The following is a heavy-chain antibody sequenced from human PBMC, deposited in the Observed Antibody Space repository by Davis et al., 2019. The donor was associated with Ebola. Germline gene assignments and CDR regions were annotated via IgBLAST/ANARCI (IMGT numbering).Heavy chain of an antibody. CDR2: INHSGST. V-gene: IGHV4-34*01. D-gene: IGHD6-13*01. J-gene: IGHJ4*02. Sequence: MPSETLSLTCAVYGGSFSRYYWSWIRQPPGQGLEWIGEINHSGSTNYNPSLKSRVTISVDTSKNQFSLKLSSVTAADTAVYYCARVEVDTVFYGDSSSWVAFDYWGQGTLVTVAS. CDR3: ARVEVDTVFYGDSSSWVAFDY. CDR1: GGSFSRYY.